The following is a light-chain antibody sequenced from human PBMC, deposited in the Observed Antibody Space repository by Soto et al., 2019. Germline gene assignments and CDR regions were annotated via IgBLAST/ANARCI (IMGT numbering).Light chain of an antibody. Sequence: SALTQPASVSGSPGHSSTISCTGTSSDVGGYNYVSWYQHHPGKAPKLMIYDVSNRPSGVSNRFSGSKSGNTASLTISGLQPEDEADYYCSSYTTSNTRQIVFGTGTKVTVL. CDR1: SSDVGGYNY. CDR2: DVS. CDR3: SSYTTSNTRQIV. J-gene: IGLJ1*01. V-gene: IGLV2-14*03.